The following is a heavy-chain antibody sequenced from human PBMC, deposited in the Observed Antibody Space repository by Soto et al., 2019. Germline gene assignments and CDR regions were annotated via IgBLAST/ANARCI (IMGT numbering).Heavy chain of an antibody. CDR2: IFYSGGT. CDR3: ARRGGGDYLFDS. J-gene: IGHJ4*02. V-gene: IGHV4-39*01. D-gene: IGHD4-17*01. CDR1: GDSISTSNYY. Sequence: QLQLQESGPGLVKPSETLSLTCTVSGDSISTSNYYWGWIRQPPGEGLEWIGHIFYSGGTYYNPSLKSRVTISVDTSQNQFSLKLSSITAADTAVYFCARRGGGDYLFDSWGQGMLVTVSS.